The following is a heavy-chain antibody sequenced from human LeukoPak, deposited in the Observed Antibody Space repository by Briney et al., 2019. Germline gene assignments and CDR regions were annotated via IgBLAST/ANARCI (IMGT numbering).Heavy chain of an antibody. V-gene: IGHV4-34*01. CDR1: GGSFSGYY. CDR2: INHSGST. D-gene: IGHD5-24*01. Sequence: QSSETLSLTCAVYGGSFSGYYWSWIRQPPGKGLEWIGEINHSGSTNYNPSLKSRVTFSVDTSKNQFSLKLSSVTAADTALYYCARGCVEMDITNVFDIWGQGTMVTVSS. J-gene: IGHJ3*02. CDR3: ARGCVEMDITNVFDI.